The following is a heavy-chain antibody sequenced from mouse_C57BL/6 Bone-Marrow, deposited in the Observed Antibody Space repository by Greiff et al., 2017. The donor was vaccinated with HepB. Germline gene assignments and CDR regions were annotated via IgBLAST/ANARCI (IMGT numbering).Heavy chain of an antibody. CDR2: ISNGGGST. CDR3: ARLYYGNSWYFDV. D-gene: IGHD2-1*01. Sequence: EVQRVESGGGLVQPGGSLKLSCAASGFTFSDYYMYWVRQTPEKRLEWVAYISNGGGSTYYPDTVKGRFTISRDNAKNTLYLQMSRLKSEDTAMYYCARLYYGNSWYFDVWGTGTTVTVSS. J-gene: IGHJ1*03. V-gene: IGHV5-12*01. CDR1: GFTFSDYY.